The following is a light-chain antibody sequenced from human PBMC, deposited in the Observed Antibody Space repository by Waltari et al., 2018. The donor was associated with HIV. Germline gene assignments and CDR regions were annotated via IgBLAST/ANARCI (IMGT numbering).Light chain of an antibody. CDR3: AAWDDSLDGL. CDR1: RSNIGSNP. CDR2: DTN. V-gene: IGLV1-44*01. J-gene: IGLJ2*01. Sequence: QSVLTQPPSASGTPGQRVTISCSGRRSNIGSNPVSWYQQLPGTAPKLLISDTNQRPSGVPDRFPGSKSGTSASLAISGLQSEDEGDYYCAAWDDSLDGLFGGGTKLTV.